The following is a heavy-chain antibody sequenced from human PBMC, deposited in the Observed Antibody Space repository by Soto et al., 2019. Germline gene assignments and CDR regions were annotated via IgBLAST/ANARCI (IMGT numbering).Heavy chain of an antibody. CDR1: GYTFTSYY. J-gene: IGHJ3*02. D-gene: IGHD3-22*01. Sequence: ASVNVSCKAAGYTFTSYYMHWVRQAPGQGLEWMGIINPSGGSTSYAQKFQGRVTMTRDTSTSTVYMELSSLRSEDTAVYYCARDPTGPLYYYDSSGYLGDFDIWGQGTMVLVSS. V-gene: IGHV1-46*01. CDR3: ARDPTGPLYYYDSSGYLGDFDI. CDR2: INPSGGST.